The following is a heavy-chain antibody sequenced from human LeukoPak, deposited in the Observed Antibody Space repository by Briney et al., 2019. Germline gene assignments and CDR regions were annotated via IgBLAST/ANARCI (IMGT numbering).Heavy chain of an antibody. Sequence: GGSLRLSCAASGFSFSTYAMHWVRQAPGKGLEYVSDISSSGGTTHYADSVKGRFTISRDNSKNTLYLQMNSLRADDTAVYYCAKDRGSTTGGFDYWGQGTLVTVSS. J-gene: IGHJ4*02. CDR2: ISSSGGTT. D-gene: IGHD2-2*01. V-gene: IGHV3-64*04. CDR1: GFSFSTYA. CDR3: AKDRGSTTGGFDY.